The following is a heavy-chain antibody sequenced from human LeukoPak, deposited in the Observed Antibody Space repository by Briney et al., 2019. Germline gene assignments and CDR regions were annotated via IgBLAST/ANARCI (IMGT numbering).Heavy chain of an antibody. V-gene: IGHV3-23*01. D-gene: IGHD4-11*01. CDR3: AKTPQARSDYRVLAYGMDV. CDR1: GFTFSSYA. J-gene: IGHJ6*02. Sequence: GGSLRLSCAASGFTFSSYAMSWVRQAPGKGLEWVSAISGCGGSTYYADSVKGRFTISRDNSKNTLYLQMNSLRAEDTAVYYCAKTPQARSDYRVLAYGMDVWGQGTTVTVSS. CDR2: ISGCGGST.